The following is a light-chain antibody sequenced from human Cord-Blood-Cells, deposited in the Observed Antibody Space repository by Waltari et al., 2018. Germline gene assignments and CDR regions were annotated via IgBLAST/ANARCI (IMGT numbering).Light chain of an antibody. V-gene: IGKV6-21*01. CDR1: QSICSS. CDR2: FAS. CDR3: HQSSSLPWT. Sequence: EIVLTQSPDFQSVTPKEKVTITCRASQSICSSLHWYQQKPEQSSKLLIKFASQSFSGVPARFSGSGSGTDFTLTINSLEAEDVATYYCHQSSSLPWTFGQGTKVEIK. J-gene: IGKJ1*01.